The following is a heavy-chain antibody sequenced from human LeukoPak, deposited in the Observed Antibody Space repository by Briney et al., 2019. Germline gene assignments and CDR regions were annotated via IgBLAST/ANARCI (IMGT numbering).Heavy chain of an antibody. Sequence: NPGGSLRLSCAASGFTFSSYSMNWVRQAPGKGLEWVSSISSSSSYIYYADSVKGRFTISRDNAKNSLYLQMNSLRAEDTAVYYCARGYCSGSSCSNAFDIWGQGTMVTVSS. CDR2: ISSSSSYI. J-gene: IGHJ3*02. D-gene: IGHD2-15*01. CDR3: ARGYCSGSSCSNAFDI. CDR1: GFTFSSYS. V-gene: IGHV3-21*01.